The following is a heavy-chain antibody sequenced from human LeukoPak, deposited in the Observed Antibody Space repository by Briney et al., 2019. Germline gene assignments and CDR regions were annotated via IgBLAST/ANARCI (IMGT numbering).Heavy chain of an antibody. CDR3: AKEYRSSTSCYFSYFDY. Sequence: GGSLRLSCAASGFTFSSYAMSWVRQAPGKGLEWVSAISGSGGSTYYADSVKGRFTISRDNSKNTLYLQMNSLRAEDTAVYYCAKEYRSSTSCYFSYFDYWGQGTLVTVSS. J-gene: IGHJ4*02. CDR2: ISGSGGST. CDR1: GFTFSSYA. D-gene: IGHD2-2*01. V-gene: IGHV3-23*01.